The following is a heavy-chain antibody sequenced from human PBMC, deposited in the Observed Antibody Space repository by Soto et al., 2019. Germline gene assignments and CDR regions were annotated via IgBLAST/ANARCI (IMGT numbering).Heavy chain of an antibody. D-gene: IGHD2-2*01. J-gene: IGHJ6*03. CDR2: IIPILGIA. V-gene: IGHV1-69*08. CDR1: GGTFSSYT. CDR3: ARDMHCSSTSCYADYYYYMDV. Sequence: QVQLVQSGAEVKKPGSSVKVSCKASGGTFSSYTISWVRQAPGQGLEWMGRIIPILGIANYAQKFQGRVKITADKSTSAAYMELSSLRSEDTAVYYCARDMHCSSTSCYADYYYYMDVWGKGTTVTVSS.